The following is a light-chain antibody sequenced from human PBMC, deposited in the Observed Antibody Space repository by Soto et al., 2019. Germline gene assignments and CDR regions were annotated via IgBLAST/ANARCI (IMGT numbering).Light chain of an antibody. CDR2: AAS. CDR1: QSVSIY. CDR3: QRSYSTPPWT. Sequence: DVQMTQSPSSLSASVGDRVTITCRASQSVSIYLNWYQQKPGKAPNLLISAASSLQNGVPSRFRGSGSGTDFTLTISGLQPEDFATYYCQRSYSTPPWTFGQGTKVEIK. J-gene: IGKJ1*01. V-gene: IGKV1-39*01.